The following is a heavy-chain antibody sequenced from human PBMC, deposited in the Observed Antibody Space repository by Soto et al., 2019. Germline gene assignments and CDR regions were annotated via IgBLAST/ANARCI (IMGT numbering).Heavy chain of an antibody. Sequence: GGSLRLSCAASGFTFSSYSMTWVRQAPGGGLEWVSTISGSGGSTYYADSVKGRFTISRDNSKSTLYLQMNSLRAEDTALYYCAKGRSYYYYYGVDVSGQGTTVTVSS. CDR2: ISGSGGST. J-gene: IGHJ6*02. V-gene: IGHV3-23*01. CDR3: AKGRSYYYYYGVDV. CDR1: GFTFSSYS.